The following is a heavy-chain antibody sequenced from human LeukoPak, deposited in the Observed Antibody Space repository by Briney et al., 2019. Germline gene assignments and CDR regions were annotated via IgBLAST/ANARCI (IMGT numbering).Heavy chain of an antibody. Sequence: PSETLSLTCTVSGGSISSGGYYWSWIRQPPGTGLEWIGYINYSGSTYYNPSLKSRVTISVDTSKNQFSLKLSSVTAADTAVYYCARGAGATANDYWGQGTLVTVSS. CDR3: ARGAGATANDY. CDR2: INYSGST. J-gene: IGHJ4*02. V-gene: IGHV4-30-4*08. D-gene: IGHD5-18*01. CDR1: GGSISSGGYY.